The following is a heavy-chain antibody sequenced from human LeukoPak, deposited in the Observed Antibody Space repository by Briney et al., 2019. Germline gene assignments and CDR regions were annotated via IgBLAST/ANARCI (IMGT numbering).Heavy chain of an antibody. J-gene: IGHJ4*02. CDR1: GFTFSIHA. D-gene: IGHD6-19*01. CDR3: AKDWASRGHTSAWFPLDH. V-gene: IGHV3-23*01. CDR2: ITVGGGTT. Sequence: PGGSLTLSCAPSGFTFSIHAMSWARHVPGEGLEWVSSITVGGGTTYSAAYVKGRFTISRDNSKNTVYLQMNSPRAEDTAIYYCAKDWASRGHTSAWFPLDHWGQGTLVTVSS.